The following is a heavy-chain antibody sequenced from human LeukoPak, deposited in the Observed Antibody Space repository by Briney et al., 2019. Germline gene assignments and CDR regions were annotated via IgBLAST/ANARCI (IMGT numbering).Heavy chain of an antibody. Sequence: SETLSLTCTVSGGSISSSSYYWGWIRQPPGKGLEWIGSINYSGSTYYNPSLKSRVTISVDTSKNQFSLKLSSVTAADTAVYYCARYSSGWFPWGQGTLVTVSS. J-gene: IGHJ5*02. CDR2: INYSGST. V-gene: IGHV4-39*07. D-gene: IGHD6-19*01. CDR1: GGSISSSSYY. CDR3: ARYSSGWFP.